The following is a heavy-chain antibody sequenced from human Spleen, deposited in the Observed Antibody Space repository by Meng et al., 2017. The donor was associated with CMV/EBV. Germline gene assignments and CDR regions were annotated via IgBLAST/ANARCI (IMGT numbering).Heavy chain of an antibody. CDR2: INHSGST. Sequence: SETLSLTCAVYGGSVSGFYWSWIRQPPGKRLEWIGEINHSGSTNYNPSLKSRVTISVDTSKNQFSLNLNSVTATDTAMYYCARGRTDFDSWGQGSQVTVSS. CDR3: ARGRTDFDS. CDR1: GGSVSGFY. V-gene: IGHV4-34*01. J-gene: IGHJ4*02. D-gene: IGHD1-1*01.